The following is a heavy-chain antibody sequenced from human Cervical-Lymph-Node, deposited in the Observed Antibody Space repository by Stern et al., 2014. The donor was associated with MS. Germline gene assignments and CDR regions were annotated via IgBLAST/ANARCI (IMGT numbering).Heavy chain of an antibody. Sequence: QITLKESGPALVKPTQTLTLTCTFSGFSLTTSAMCVSWIRQPPGKALEWLALIDWDDDKYYNTLLKTRHNTPKDPSKNHVLLALTNLDPVDTATYYWARCRWDSRRWYYFDYWGQGTLVTVSS. CDR1: GFSLTTSAMC. CDR3: ARCRWDSRRWYYFDY. D-gene: IGHD6-13*01. J-gene: IGHJ4*02. CDR2: IDWDDDK. V-gene: IGHV2-70*01.